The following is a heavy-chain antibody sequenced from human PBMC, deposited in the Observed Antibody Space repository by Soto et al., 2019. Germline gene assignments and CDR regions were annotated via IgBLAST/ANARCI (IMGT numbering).Heavy chain of an antibody. CDR1: GGSISSYY. CDR2: IYYSGST. J-gene: IGHJ4*02. V-gene: IGHV4-59*01. Sequence: QVQLQESGPGLVKPSETLSLTCTVSGGSISSYYWSWIRQPPGKGLEWIGYIYYSGSTNYNPSLKSRVTISVDTSKNQFSLKLSSVTAADTAVYYCARGLEYCSSTSCYAPLDYWGQGTLVTVSS. D-gene: IGHD2-2*01. CDR3: ARGLEYCSSTSCYAPLDY.